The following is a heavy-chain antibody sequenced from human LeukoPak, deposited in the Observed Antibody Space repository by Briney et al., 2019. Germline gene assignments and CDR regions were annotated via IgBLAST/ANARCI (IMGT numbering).Heavy chain of an antibody. Sequence: PGRSLSLSCAASGFTLSSYAMSWVRQAPRKALEWVSAISGSGGSTYYADSVKGRFTISRDNSKNTLYLQMNSLRAEDTAVYYCAMEGTYSGSSNDYWGQGTLVTVSS. CDR3: AMEGTYSGSSNDY. CDR2: ISGSGGST. D-gene: IGHD1-26*01. V-gene: IGHV3-23*01. J-gene: IGHJ4*02. CDR1: GFTLSSYA.